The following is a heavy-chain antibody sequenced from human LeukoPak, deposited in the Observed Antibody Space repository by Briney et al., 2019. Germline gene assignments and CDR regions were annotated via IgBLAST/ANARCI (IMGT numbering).Heavy chain of an antibody. J-gene: IGHJ5*02. CDR1: GGSISSGTYY. CDR2: IIYSGTT. CDR3: ARVDGGYVSSWFDP. V-gene: IGHV4-39*07. D-gene: IGHD5-12*01. Sequence: SQTLSLTCTVSGGSISSGTYYWGWIRQPPGKGLEWIGSIIYSGTTYYSSFLKSRVTISVDTSKNQFSLKLSSVTAADTAVYYCARVDGGYVSSWFDPWGQGTLVTVSS.